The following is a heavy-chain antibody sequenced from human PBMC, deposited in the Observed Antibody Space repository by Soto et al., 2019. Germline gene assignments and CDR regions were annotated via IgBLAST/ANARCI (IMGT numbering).Heavy chain of an antibody. CDR2: INPSGGST. V-gene: IGHV1-46*01. J-gene: IGHJ6*02. D-gene: IGHD2-2*01. CDR3: ASSLSGCSRTSCYVGYYYGLDV. Sequence: GASVKVSCKASGYTFTSYYMHWVRQAPGQGLEWMGIINPSGGSTSYAQKFQGRVAMTRDTSTSTFYMELSSLRSEGTAVYYCASSLSGCSRTSCYVGYYYGLDVWGQGTTVTV. CDR1: GYTFTSYY.